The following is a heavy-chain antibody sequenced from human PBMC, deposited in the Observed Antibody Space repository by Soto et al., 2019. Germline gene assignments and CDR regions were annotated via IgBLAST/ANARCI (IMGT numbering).Heavy chain of an antibody. Sequence: PGGSLRLSCEASGFTFSDYSMNWVRQAPGKGLEWVSSITGSSSYIYYADSVKGRFTISRDNAKNSLYLQMNSLRAEDTALYYCARDRKYNWNYDWFDPWGQGTLVTVSS. CDR2: ITGSSSYI. CDR1: GFTFSDYS. CDR3: ARDRKYNWNYDWFDP. J-gene: IGHJ5*02. D-gene: IGHD1-7*01. V-gene: IGHV3-21*01.